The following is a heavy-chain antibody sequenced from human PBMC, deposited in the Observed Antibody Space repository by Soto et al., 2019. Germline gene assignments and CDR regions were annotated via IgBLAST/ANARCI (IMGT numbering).Heavy chain of an antibody. D-gene: IGHD2-8*01. J-gene: IGHJ4*02. Sequence: SETLSLTCAVYGGSFSGYYWSWIRQPPGKGLEWIGEINHSGSTNYNPSLKSRVTISVDTSKNQFSLKLSSVTAADTAVYYCAVSRLTGVYDSWGLGTPVTVSS. CDR2: INHSGST. CDR1: GGSFSGYY. V-gene: IGHV4-34*01. CDR3: AVSRLTGVYDS.